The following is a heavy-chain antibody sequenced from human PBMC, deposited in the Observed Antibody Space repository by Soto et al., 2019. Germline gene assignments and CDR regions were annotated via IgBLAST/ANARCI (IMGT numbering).Heavy chain of an antibody. CDR3: ARDPVSGWSYFDY. V-gene: IGHV4-30-4*01. D-gene: IGHD6-19*01. J-gene: IGHJ4*02. CDR2: IYYSGST. Sequence: SEILSLTCTVSGGSISSGGCYWSWIRQPPGKGLEWIGYIYYSGSTYYNPSLKSRVTISVDTSKNQFSLKLSSVTAADTAVYYCARDPVSGWSYFDYWGQGTLVTVSS. CDR1: GGSISSGGCY.